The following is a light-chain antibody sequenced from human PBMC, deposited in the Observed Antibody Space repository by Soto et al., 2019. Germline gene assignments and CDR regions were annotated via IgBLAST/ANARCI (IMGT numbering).Light chain of an antibody. Sequence: DTQMTQSPSSLSASVGDRVTIACRASQSIGTYLTWYQQKPGKAPKLLIYAASTLQSGVPSRFSGSGSVTEFTLTISSLQPDDFATYFCQQSYSTPWTFGQGTKVEIK. V-gene: IGKV1-39*01. J-gene: IGKJ1*01. CDR2: AAS. CDR3: QQSYSTPWT. CDR1: QSIGTY.